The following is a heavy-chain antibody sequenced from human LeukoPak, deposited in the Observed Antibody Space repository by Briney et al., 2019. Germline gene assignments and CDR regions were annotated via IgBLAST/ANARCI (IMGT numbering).Heavy chain of an antibody. V-gene: IGHV4-61*08. J-gene: IGHJ4*02. CDR3: ARVVAAATYYFDY. CDR1: GGSISSGGYY. D-gene: IGHD6-13*01. Sequence: SETLSLTCTVSGGSISSGGYYWSWIRQHPGQGLEWIGSVYYSGSTKYNPSLKSRVTISADTSKNQFSLKLTSVTAADTAVCFCARVVAAATYYFDYWGQGTLVTVSS. CDR2: VYYSGST.